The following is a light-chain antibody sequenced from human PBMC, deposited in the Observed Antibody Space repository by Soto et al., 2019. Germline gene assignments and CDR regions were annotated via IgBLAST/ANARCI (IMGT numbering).Light chain of an antibody. CDR1: SSNIGAGYD. CDR3: QSYDSSLSGVV. Sequence: QSVLTQPPSVSGAPGQRDTISYTGSSSNIGAGYDVHWYQQLPGTAPKLLIYGNSNRPSGVPDRFSGSKSGTSASLAITGLQAEDEADYYCQSYDSSLSGVVFGGGTKVTVL. V-gene: IGLV1-40*01. J-gene: IGLJ2*01. CDR2: GNS.